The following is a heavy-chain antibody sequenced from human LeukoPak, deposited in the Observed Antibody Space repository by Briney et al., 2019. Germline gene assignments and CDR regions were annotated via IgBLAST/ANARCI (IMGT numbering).Heavy chain of an antibody. CDR3: ARDRLTYFDY. CDR1: GGSFSGYY. Sequence: SETLSLTCAVYGGSFSGYYWSWIRQPPGKGLEWIGEINHSGSTNYNPSLKSRVTISVDTSKNQFSLKLSSVTAADTAVYYCARDRLTYFDYWGQGTLVTVSS. J-gene: IGHJ4*02. V-gene: IGHV4-34*01. D-gene: IGHD4/OR15-4a*01. CDR2: INHSGST.